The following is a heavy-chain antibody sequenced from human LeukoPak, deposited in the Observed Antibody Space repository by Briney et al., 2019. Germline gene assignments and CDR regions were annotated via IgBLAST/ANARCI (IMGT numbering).Heavy chain of an antibody. CDR3: AKWSAYFDY. Sequence: PGGSLRLSCAASGFTFSSYWMHWVRQAPGKGLEWVSAISGSGGSTYYADSVKGRFTISRDNSKNTLYLQMNSLRAEDAAVYYCAKWSAYFDYWGQGTLVTVSS. CDR2: ISGSGGST. V-gene: IGHV3-23*01. J-gene: IGHJ4*02. CDR1: GFTFSSYW.